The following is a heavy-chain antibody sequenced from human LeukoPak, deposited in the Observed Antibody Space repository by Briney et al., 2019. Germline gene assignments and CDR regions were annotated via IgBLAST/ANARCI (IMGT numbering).Heavy chain of an antibody. CDR2: IYYSGST. CDR1: GGSISGYY. J-gene: IGHJ6*02. V-gene: IGHV4-59*01. CDR3: ARAGVGCSRISCPIPYYGLDV. Sequence: SETLSLTCTFSGGSISGYYWNWIRQPPGKGLEWIGHIYYSGSTDYNPSLKSRVTILVDTSKSQFSLKLTSVTAADTAVYYCARAGVGCSRISCPIPYYGLDVWGQGTTVTVSS. D-gene: IGHD2-2*01.